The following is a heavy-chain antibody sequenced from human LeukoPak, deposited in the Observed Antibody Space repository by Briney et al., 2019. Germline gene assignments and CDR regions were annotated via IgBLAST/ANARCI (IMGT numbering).Heavy chain of an antibody. D-gene: IGHD3-9*01. Sequence: GASVKVSCKASGYTFTSYGISWVRQAPGQGLEWMGWISAYNGNTNYAQKLQGRVTMTTDTSTSTAYMELRSLRSDDTAVYYCARDTYYDILTGYYIGDLINFDYWGQGTLVTVSS. CDR3: ARDTYYDILTGYYIGDLINFDY. CDR2: ISAYNGNT. CDR1: GYTFTSYG. V-gene: IGHV1-18*01. J-gene: IGHJ4*02.